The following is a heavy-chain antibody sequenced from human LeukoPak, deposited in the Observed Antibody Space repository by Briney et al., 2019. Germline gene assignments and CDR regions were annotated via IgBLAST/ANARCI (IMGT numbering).Heavy chain of an antibody. V-gene: IGHV3-21*01. J-gene: IGHJ3*02. CDR3: ARASGSSSWYGDAFDI. CDR1: GFTFSSYS. CDR2: ISSSSSYI. Sequence: GGSLRLSCAASGFTFSSYSMNWVRQAPGKGLEWVSSISSSSSYIYYADSVKGRFTISRDNAKNSLYLQMNSLRAEDTAVYYCARASGSSSWYGDAFDIWGQGTMVTVSS. D-gene: IGHD6-13*01.